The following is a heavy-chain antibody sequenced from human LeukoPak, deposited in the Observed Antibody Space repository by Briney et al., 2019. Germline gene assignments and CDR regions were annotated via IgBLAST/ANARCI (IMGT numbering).Heavy chain of an antibody. CDR1: GFTFSSYA. D-gene: IGHD3-10*01. J-gene: IGHJ4*02. Sequence: GGSLRLSCAASGFTFSSYAMSWVRQAPGKGLEWVSAISGSGGSTYYADSVKSRFTISRDNSKNTLYLQMNSLRAEDTAVYYCAKEGDIEYYYGSGNLDYWGQGTLVTVSS. CDR2: ISGSGGST. CDR3: AKEGDIEYYYGSGNLDY. V-gene: IGHV3-23*01.